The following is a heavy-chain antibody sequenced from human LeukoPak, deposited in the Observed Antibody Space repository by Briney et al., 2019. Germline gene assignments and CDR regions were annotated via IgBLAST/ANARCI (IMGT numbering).Heavy chain of an antibody. J-gene: IGHJ4*02. CDR2: IRYDGSNK. V-gene: IGHV3-30*02. CDR3: ARDYYDPGSYGGISFDY. Sequence: GGSLRLSCAASRFTFSSYGMHWVRQAPGTGLEWVAFIRYDGSNKYYADSVKGRFTISRDNSKNTLYVQMNSLRAEDTAVYYCARDYYDPGSYGGISFDYWGQGTLVTVSS. CDR1: RFTFSSYG. D-gene: IGHD3-10*01.